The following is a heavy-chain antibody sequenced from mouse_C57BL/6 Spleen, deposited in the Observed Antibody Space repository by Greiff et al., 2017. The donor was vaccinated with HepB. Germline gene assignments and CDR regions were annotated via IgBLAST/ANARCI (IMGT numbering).Heavy chain of an antibody. CDR2: IDPSDSYT. Sequence: QVQLQQPGAELVMPGASVKLSCKASGYTFTSYWMHWVKQRPGQGLEWIGEIDPSDSYTNYNQKFKGKSTLTVDKSSSTPYMQLSSLTSEDSAVYYCAREDYYGSSYRAWFAYWGQGTLVTVSA. CDR3: AREDYYGSSYRAWFAY. CDR1: GYTFTSYW. V-gene: IGHV1-69*01. D-gene: IGHD1-1*01. J-gene: IGHJ3*01.